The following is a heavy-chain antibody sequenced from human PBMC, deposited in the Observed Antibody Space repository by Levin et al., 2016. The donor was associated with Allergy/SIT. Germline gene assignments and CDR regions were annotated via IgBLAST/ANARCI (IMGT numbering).Heavy chain of an antibody. Sequence: SETLSLTCTVSGGSISSSSYYWGWIRQPPGKGLEWIGSIYYSGSTYYNPSLKSRVTISVDTSKNQFSLKLSSVTAADTAVYYCARHVYDVQLAGWFDPWGQGTLVTVSS. CDR3: ARHVYDVQLAGWFDP. CDR2: IYYSGST. V-gene: IGHV4-39*01. D-gene: IGHD1-1*01. CDR1: GGSISSSSYY. J-gene: IGHJ5*02.